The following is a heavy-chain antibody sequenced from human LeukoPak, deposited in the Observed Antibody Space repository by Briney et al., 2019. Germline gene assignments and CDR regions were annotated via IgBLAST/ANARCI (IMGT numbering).Heavy chain of an antibody. Sequence: PSETLSLTCTVSGGSISDSYWSWVRQPPGKGLEWIGYIYNTGSTNYNPSLETRVTIPVDTSKKQFSLRLSSVTAADTAVYYCARESTVLTGYYHYRMDVWGKGTTVTVSS. V-gene: IGHV4-59*01. J-gene: IGHJ6*04. CDR2: IYNTGST. CDR3: ARESTVLTGYYHYRMDV. CDR1: GGSISDSY. D-gene: IGHD3-9*01.